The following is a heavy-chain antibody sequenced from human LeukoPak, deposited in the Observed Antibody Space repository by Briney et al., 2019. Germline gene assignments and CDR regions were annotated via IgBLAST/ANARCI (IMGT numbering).Heavy chain of an antibody. D-gene: IGHD2-15*01. V-gene: IGHV1-69*04. CDR2: IIPSLDVA. CDR3: ARDHCSPGTCLGGH. Sequence: SVNVSCKASGDTFIPYTFSWVRQAPGQGLEWIGRIIPSLDVANYAQKFQGRVTLSVDRDTATTYMEVTSLRSEDTAIYYCARDHCSPGTCLGGHWGQGTLVTVSS. J-gene: IGHJ4*02. CDR1: GDTFIPYT.